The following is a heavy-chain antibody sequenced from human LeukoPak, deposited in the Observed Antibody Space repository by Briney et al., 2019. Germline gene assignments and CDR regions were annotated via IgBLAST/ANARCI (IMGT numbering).Heavy chain of an antibody. V-gene: IGHV4-39*07. J-gene: IGHJ5*02. D-gene: IGHD3-10*01. CDR2: MYYSGKT. CDR1: GDSVSSSSYY. Sequence: SETLSLTCTVSGDSVSSSSYYWGWIRQPPGKGLEWIVSMYYSGKTYYNPSLKSRVTISVDTSKNQFSLKLSSVTAADTAVYYCARSITMVRGHNWFDPWGQGTLVTVSS. CDR3: ARSITMVRGHNWFDP.